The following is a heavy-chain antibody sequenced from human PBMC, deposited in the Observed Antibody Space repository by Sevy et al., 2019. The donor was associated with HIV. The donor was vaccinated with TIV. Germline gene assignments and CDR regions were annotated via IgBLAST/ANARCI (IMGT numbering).Heavy chain of an antibody. CDR1: GFTFNGYG. D-gene: IGHD3-10*01. Sequence: GGSLRLSCAASGFTFNGYGMHWVRQAPGKGLEWVAVILYDGSNEYYADSVKGRFTISRDNSKNTVYLQMNRLRTEDTAVYYCAKCLHYGSGSYYGGTDYWGQGTLVTSPQ. CDR2: ILYDGSNE. J-gene: IGHJ4*02. CDR3: AKCLHYGSGSYYGGTDY. V-gene: IGHV3-30*18.